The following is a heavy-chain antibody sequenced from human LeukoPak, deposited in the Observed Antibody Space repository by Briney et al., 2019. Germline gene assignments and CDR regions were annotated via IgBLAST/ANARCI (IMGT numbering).Heavy chain of an antibody. V-gene: IGHV3-23*01. Sequence: GGSLRLSCAASGFTFSNFGMTWVRQALGKGLEWVSTISGSGDTTYYPNSVKGRFTISRDNSKNTLYLQMNSLRAEDTAVYYCAKGGGGYLDYWGQGALVTVSS. J-gene: IGHJ4*02. D-gene: IGHD2-2*01. CDR2: ISGSGDTT. CDR3: AKGGGGYLDY. CDR1: GFTFSNFG.